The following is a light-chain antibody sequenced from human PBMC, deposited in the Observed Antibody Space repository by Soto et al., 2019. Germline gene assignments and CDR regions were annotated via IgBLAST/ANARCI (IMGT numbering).Light chain of an antibody. J-gene: IGKJ1*01. CDR3: QQYNSYSWT. CDR2: KAS. CDR1: QNINMY. Sequence: DIQMTQSPSPLSASLVDRVTISCRASQNINMYLNWYQQKPGKAPKLLIYKASSLESGVPSRFSGSGSGTEFTLTISSLQPDDFATYYCQQYNSYSWTFGQGTKVDIK. V-gene: IGKV1-5*03.